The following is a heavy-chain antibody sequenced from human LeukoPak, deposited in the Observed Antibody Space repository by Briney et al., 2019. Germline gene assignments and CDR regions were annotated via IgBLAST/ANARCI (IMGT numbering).Heavy chain of an antibody. Sequence: PGGSLGLSCAASGFTLSDHYMDWVRQAPGKGLEWVGRIRDKANSNIAEYAASVKGRFTVSRDDSKKSLYLQMNSLKTEDTAVYYCARTSSSAFDIWGQGTLVTVSS. CDR1: GFTLSDHY. CDR3: ARTSSSAFDI. CDR2: IRDKANSNIA. V-gene: IGHV3-72*01. D-gene: IGHD3-10*01. J-gene: IGHJ3*02.